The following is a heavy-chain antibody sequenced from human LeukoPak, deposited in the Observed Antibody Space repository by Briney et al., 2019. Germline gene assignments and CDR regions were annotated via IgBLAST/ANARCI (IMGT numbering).Heavy chain of an antibody. CDR2: ISSSGGTI. CDR1: GFTFSDYY. D-gene: IGHD3-16*01. CDR3: ATLSGGGYYYYYYMDV. J-gene: IGHJ6*03. V-gene: IGHV3-11*04. Sequence: PGGSLRLSCAASGFTFSDYYMSWIRQAPGKGLEWISYISSSGGTIYYAASVRGRFTISRDNAKNSLYLQMNSLRAEDTAVYYCATLSGGGYYYYYYMDVWGKGTTVTVSS.